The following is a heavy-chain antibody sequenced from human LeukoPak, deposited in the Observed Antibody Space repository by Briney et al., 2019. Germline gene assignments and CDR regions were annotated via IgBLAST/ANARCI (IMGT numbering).Heavy chain of an antibody. CDR2: IYYSGNT. J-gene: IGHJ4*02. D-gene: IGHD1-14*01. Sequence: PSETLSLTCTVSGGSISSSSHYWAWIRQPPGKGLEWIGSIYYSGNTFYNPSLKSRVSISVDTSKNQFSLKLSSVTAADTAVYYCARHNPLDYWGQGTLVTVSS. CDR3: ARHNPLDY. V-gene: IGHV4-39*01. CDR1: GGSISSSSHY.